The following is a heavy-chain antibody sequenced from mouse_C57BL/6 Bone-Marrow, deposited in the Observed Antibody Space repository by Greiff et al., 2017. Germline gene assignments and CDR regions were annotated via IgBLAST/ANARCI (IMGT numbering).Heavy chain of an antibody. J-gene: IGHJ4*01. V-gene: IGHV1-9*01. CDR3: ATVVSIRAMDY. Sequence: QVQLQQSGAELMKPGASVKLSCKATGYTFTGYWIEWVKQRPGHGLEWIGEILPGSGSTNSNEKFKGKATFTADTSSNTAYMQLSSLTTEDSAIYYCATVVSIRAMDYWGQGTSVTVSS. CDR2: ILPGSGST. D-gene: IGHD1-1*01. CDR1: GYTFTGYW.